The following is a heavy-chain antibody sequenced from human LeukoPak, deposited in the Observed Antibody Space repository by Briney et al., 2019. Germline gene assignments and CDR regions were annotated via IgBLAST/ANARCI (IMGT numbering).Heavy chain of an antibody. D-gene: IGHD3-16*01. V-gene: IGHV1-2*02. CDR1: GYTFTGYY. CDR2: INPNSGGT. J-gene: IGHJ4*02. Sequence: ASVKVSCKASGYTFTGYYMHWVRQAPGQGLEWMGWINPNSGGTNYAQKFQGRVTMTRDTSISTAYMELSRLRSDDTAVYYCVTTAVTKVWGDYWGQGTLVTVSS. CDR3: VTTAVTKVWGDY.